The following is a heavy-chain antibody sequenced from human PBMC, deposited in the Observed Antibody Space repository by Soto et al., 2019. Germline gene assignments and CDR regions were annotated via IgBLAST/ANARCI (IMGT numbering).Heavy chain of an antibody. CDR2: FDPEDGET. D-gene: IGHD2-15*01. CDR3: ATLPRGYCSGGSCYSGYYFDY. J-gene: IGHJ4*02. CDR1: GYTLTELS. Sequence: ASVKVSCKVSGYTLTELSMHWVRQAPGKGLEWMGGFDPEDGETIYAQKFQGRVTMTEDTSTDTAYMELSSLRSEDTAVYYCATLPRGYCSGGSCYSGYYFDYWGQGTLVTVSS. V-gene: IGHV1-24*01.